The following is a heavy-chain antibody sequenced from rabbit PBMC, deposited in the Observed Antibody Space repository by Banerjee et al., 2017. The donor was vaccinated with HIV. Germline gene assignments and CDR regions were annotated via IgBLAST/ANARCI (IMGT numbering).Heavy chain of an antibody. D-gene: IGHD1-1*01. Sequence: QEQLEESGGDLVKPEGSLTLTCTASGFSFSSSYWICWVRQAPGKGLEWIACIYAGGSGSTYYASWAKGRFTISRTSSTTVTLQMTSLTAADTATYFCARGVVVLTYGMDHWGQGTLVTVS. CDR1: GFSFSSSYW. V-gene: IGHV1S45*01. J-gene: IGHJ6*01. CDR3: ARGVVVLTYGMDH. CDR2: IYAGGSGST.